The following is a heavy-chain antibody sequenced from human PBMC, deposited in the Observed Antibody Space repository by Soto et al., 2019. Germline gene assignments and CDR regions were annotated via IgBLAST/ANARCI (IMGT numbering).Heavy chain of an antibody. Sequence: ASVKVSCKASGYTFTSYGISWVRQAPGQGLEWMGWISAYNGNSNYAQKLQGRVTITTDTSTSTAYMELRSLRSDDTAVYYCARVQDDFWSGYWSDFDYWGQGTLVT. D-gene: IGHD3-3*01. CDR3: ARVQDDFWSGYWSDFDY. V-gene: IGHV1-18*01. CDR1: GYTFTSYG. J-gene: IGHJ4*02. CDR2: ISAYNGNS.